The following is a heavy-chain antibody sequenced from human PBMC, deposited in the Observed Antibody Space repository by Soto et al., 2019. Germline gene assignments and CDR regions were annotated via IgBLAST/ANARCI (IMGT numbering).Heavy chain of an antibody. CDR3: ARGMEQLVVYYYYGLDV. CDR2: ISYDGSDK. J-gene: IGHJ6*02. Sequence: QVQLVESGGGVVQPGRSLRLSCAASGFSFSNYGMHWVRQAPGKGLEWVAGISYDGSDKYSADSVKGRFSISRDNSKNTLYLQMNSLRVEDTAVYYCARGMEQLVVYYYYGLDVWGQGTTVTVSS. V-gene: IGHV3-33*01. CDR1: GFSFSNYG. D-gene: IGHD6-13*01.